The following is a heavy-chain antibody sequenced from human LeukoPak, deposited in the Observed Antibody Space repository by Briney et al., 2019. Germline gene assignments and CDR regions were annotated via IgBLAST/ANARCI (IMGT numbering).Heavy chain of an antibody. Sequence: KSSETLSLTCAVYGGSFSGYYWSWIRQPPGKGLEWIGEINHSGSTNYNPSLKSRVTISVDTSKNQFSLKLSSVTAAETAVYYCARGGFDGYSYGRIDYWGQGTLVTVSS. J-gene: IGHJ4*02. D-gene: IGHD5-18*01. V-gene: IGHV4-34*01. CDR1: GGSFSGYY. CDR2: INHSGST. CDR3: ARGGFDGYSYGRIDY.